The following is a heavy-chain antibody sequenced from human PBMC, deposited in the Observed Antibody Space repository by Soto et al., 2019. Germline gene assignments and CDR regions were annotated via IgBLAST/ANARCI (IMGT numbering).Heavy chain of an antibody. CDR1: GGSISSYY. CDR3: ARRRIGSGYDLGEYYYYYMDV. CDR2: IYYSGST. Sequence: SETLSLTCTVSGGSISSYYWSWIRQPPGKGLEWIGYIYYSGSTNYNPSLKSRVTISVDTSKNQFSLKLSSVTAADTAVYYCARRRIGSGYDLGEYYYYYMDVWGKGTTVTVSS. J-gene: IGHJ6*03. D-gene: IGHD5-12*01. V-gene: IGHV4-59*08.